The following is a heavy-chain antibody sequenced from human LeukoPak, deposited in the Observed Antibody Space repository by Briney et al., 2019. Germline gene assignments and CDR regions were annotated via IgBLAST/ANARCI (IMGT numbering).Heavy chain of an antibody. CDR2: IYYSGST. J-gene: IGHJ3*02. Sequence: PSETLSLTCTVSGGSISSSSYYWGWIRQPPGKGLEWIGYIYYSGSTNYNPSLKSRVTISVDTSKNQFPLKLSSVTAADTAVYYCAREVTLGGSLGHAFDIWGQGTMVTVSS. CDR1: GGSISSSSYY. V-gene: IGHV4-61*05. D-gene: IGHD2-21*02. CDR3: AREVTLGGSLGHAFDI.